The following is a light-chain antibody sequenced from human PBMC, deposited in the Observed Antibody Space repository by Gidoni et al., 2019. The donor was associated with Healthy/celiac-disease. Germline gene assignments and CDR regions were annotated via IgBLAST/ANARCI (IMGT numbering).Light chain of an antibody. V-gene: IGKV3-20*01. J-gene: IGKJ4*01. Sequence: EIVLTQSPGTLSLSPGERATLSCRASQSVSSSSLAWYPQTPGQAPRLLIYDASSGATGIPDMFSGSGSGTDFTLTISRLEPEDFAVYYCQHYGSSGVTFGGGTKVEIK. CDR3: QHYGSSGVT. CDR1: QSVSSSS. CDR2: DAS.